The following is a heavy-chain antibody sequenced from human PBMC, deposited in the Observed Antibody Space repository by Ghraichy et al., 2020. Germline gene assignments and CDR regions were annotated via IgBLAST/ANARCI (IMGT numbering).Heavy chain of an antibody. CDR3: ARDQIATVTHLYYYYGMDV. V-gene: IGHV3-21*01. J-gene: IGHJ6*02. Sequence: GGSLRLSCAASGFTFSSYSMNWVRQAPGKGLEWVSSISSSSSYIYYADSVKGRFTISRDNAKNSLYLQMNSLRAEDTAVYYCARDQIATVTHLYYYYGMDVWGQGTTVTVSS. D-gene: IGHD4-17*01. CDR2: ISSSSSYI. CDR1: GFTFSSYS.